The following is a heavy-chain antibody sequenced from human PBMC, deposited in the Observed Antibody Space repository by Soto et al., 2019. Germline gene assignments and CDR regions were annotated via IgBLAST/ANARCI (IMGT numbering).Heavy chain of an antibody. J-gene: IGHJ1*01. CDR1: GGTFSSHA. V-gene: IGHV1-69*13. Sequence: GASVKVSCKASGGTFSSHAISWVRQAPGQGLEWMGGIIPIFGTANYAQKFQGRVTITADESTSTAYMELSSLRSEDTAVYYCARDRGRGGIVGATTKTNSAEYFQHWGQGTLVALSS. CDR2: IIPIFGTA. D-gene: IGHD1-26*01. CDR3: ARDRGRGGIVGATTKTNSAEYFQH.